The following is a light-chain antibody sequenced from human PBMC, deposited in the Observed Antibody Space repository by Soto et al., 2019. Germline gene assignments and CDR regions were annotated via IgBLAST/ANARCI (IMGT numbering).Light chain of an antibody. CDR1: QSVLYSPNNKNY. Sequence: DIVMTQSPDSLAVSLGERATINCKSSQSVLYSPNNKNYLTWYQQKPGQPPKLLIYWASIRESGVPDRFSGSGSGTDFTLTISSLQAEDVAVYYCQQYFGTSWTFGQGTKVEIK. V-gene: IGKV4-1*01. CDR3: QQYFGTSWT. J-gene: IGKJ1*01. CDR2: WAS.